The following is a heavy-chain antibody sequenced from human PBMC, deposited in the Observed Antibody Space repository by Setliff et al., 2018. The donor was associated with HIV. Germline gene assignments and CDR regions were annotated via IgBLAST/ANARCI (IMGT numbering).Heavy chain of an antibody. CDR1: GGSISSNW. Sequence: ETLSLTCTVSGGSISSNWWSWVRQSPGKGLEWVSYINSGSSTIYYADSVKGRFTISRDTSRNTLYLQMNSLRVEDSALYYCARENNFDYWGQGTLVTVSS. J-gene: IGHJ4*02. CDR3: ARENNFDY. CDR2: INSGSSTI. V-gene: IGHV3-48*01.